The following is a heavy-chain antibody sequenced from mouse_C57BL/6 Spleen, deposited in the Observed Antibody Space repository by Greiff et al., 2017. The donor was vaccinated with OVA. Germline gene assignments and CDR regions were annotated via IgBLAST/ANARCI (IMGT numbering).Heavy chain of an antibody. CDR3: AKAYYSNFFDY. V-gene: IGHV5-17*01. J-gene: IGHJ2*01. CDR2: ISRGSSTI. CDR1: GFTFSDYG. Sequence: EVMLVESGGGLVKPGGSLKLSCAASGFTFSDYGMHWVRQAPEKGLEWVAYISRGSSTISYADTVKGRFTISRDNAKNTLFLQMTSLRSEDTAMYYCAKAYYSNFFDYWGQGTTLTVSS. D-gene: IGHD2-5*01.